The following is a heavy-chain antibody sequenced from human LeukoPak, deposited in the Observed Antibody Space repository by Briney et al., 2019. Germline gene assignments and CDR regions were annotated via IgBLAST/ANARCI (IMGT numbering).Heavy chain of an antibody. D-gene: IGHD1-1*01. J-gene: IGHJ5*02. CDR3: ARSLDPWFDP. V-gene: IGHV4-59*01. Sequence: PSETLSLTCTVPGGSISSYYWSWIRQPPGKGLEWIGYIYYSGSTNYNPSLESRVTISVDTSKNQFSLKLSSVTAADTAVYYCARSLDPWFDPWGQGTLVTVFS. CDR1: GGSISSYY. CDR2: IYYSGST.